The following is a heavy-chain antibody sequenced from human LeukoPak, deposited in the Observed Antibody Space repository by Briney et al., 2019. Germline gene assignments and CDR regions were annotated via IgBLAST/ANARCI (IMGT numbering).Heavy chain of an antibody. CDR1: GASISGYY. V-gene: IGHV4-59*08. Sequence: SETLSLTCTVSGASISGYYWGWIRQAPGKGLEWMGYIKYTGITNYNHSLKSRVTISVDTSKNQFSLKLSSVTAADTAVYYCARPRAYCGGDCYSYTFDIWGRGTMVTVSS. CDR3: ARPRAYCGGDCYSYTFDI. D-gene: IGHD2-21*02. J-gene: IGHJ3*02. CDR2: IKYTGIT.